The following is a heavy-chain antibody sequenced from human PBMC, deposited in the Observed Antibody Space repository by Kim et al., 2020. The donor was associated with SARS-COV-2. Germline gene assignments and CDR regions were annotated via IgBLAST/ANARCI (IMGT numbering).Heavy chain of an antibody. D-gene: IGHD2-2*01. CDR2: ISSSSSYT. Sequence: GGSLRLSCAASGFTFSDYYMSWIRQAPGKGLECVSYISSSSSYTNYADSVKGRFTISRDNAKNSLYLQMNSLRAEDTAVYYCAREGGHCSSTSCFPFRLSPWGYYYYYGMDVWGQGTTVTVSS. CDR1: GFTFSDYY. J-gene: IGHJ6*02. V-gene: IGHV3-11*06. CDR3: AREGGHCSSTSCFPFRLSPWGYYYYYGMDV.